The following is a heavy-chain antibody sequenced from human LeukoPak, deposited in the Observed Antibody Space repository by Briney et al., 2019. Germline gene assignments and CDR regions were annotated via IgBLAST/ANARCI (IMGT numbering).Heavy chain of an antibody. V-gene: IGHV6-1*01. CDR2: TYYRSKWCN. CDR3: AREELRLGDY. CDR1: XXSVSSXSAA. Sequence: TLSLXXXXSXXSVSSXSAAWNWIRQPPSRGLEWLGRTYYRSKWCNEYALSVQGRITINADTSKNQFSLQLNSVTPEDTAVYYCAREELRLGDYWGQGILVTVSS. J-gene: IGHJ4*02. D-gene: IGHD1-7*01.